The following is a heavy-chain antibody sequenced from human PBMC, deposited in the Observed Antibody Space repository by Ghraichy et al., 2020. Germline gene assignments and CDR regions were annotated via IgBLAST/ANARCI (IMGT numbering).Heavy chain of an antibody. CDR2: ISGSGGST. CDR1: GFTFSSYA. D-gene: IGHD2-21*02. V-gene: IGHV3-23*01. CDR3: AKDQDPYCGGDCSDNYYYYYGMDV. J-gene: IGHJ6*02. Sequence: GGSLRLSCAASGFTFSSYAMSWVRQAPGKGLEWVSAISGSGGSTYYADSVKGRFTISRDNSKNTLYLQMNSLRAEDTAVYYCAKDQDPYCGGDCSDNYYYYYGMDVWGQGTTVTVSS.